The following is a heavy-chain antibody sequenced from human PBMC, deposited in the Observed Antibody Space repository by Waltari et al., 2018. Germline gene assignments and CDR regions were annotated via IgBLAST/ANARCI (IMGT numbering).Heavy chain of an antibody. Sequence: QVQLQQWGAGLLKPSETLSLTCAVYGGSFRGYYWSWIRQPPGKGLEWIGEINHSGSTNYNPSLKSRVTISVDTSKNQFSLKLSSVTAADTAVYYCARVSGYYYDNDAFDIWGQGTMVTVSS. CDR1: GGSFRGYY. CDR2: INHSGST. CDR3: ARVSGYYYDNDAFDI. J-gene: IGHJ3*02. D-gene: IGHD3-22*01. V-gene: IGHV4-34*01.